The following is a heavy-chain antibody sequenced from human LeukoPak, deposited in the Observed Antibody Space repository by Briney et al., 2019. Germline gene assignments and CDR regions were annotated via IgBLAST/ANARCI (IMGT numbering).Heavy chain of an antibody. D-gene: IGHD6-6*01. CDR3: ARERGASIAALYYFDY. CDR2: INTNTGNP. J-gene: IGHJ4*02. CDR1: GYTFTSYY. V-gene: IGHV7-4-1*02. Sequence: ASVKVSCKASGYTFTSYYMHWVRQAPGQGLEWMGWINTNTGNPTYAQGFTGRFVFSLDTSVSTAYLQISSLKAEDTAVYYCARERGASIAALYYFDYWGQGTLVTVSS.